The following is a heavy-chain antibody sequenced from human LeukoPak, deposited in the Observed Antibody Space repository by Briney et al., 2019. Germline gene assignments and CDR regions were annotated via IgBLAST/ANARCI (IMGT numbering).Heavy chain of an antibody. J-gene: IGHJ5*02. CDR2: INHSGST. V-gene: IGHV4-39*07. Sequence: PSETLSLTCTVSGGSISSSSYYWGWIRQPPGKGLEWIGEINHSGSTNYNPSLKSRVTISVDTSKNQFSLKLSSVTAADTAVYYCARGRNRWSYYGSGSYSWFDPWGQGTLVTVSS. CDR1: GGSISSSSYY. D-gene: IGHD3-10*01. CDR3: ARGRNRWSYYGSGSYSWFDP.